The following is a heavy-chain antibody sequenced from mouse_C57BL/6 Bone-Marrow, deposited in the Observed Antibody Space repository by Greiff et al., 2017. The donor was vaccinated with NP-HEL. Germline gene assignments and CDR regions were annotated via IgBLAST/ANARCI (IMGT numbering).Heavy chain of an antibody. CDR1: GYAFSSSW. CDR3: ARSEWLLDY. Sequence: VQLQQSGPELVKPGASVKISCKASGYAFSSSWMNWVKQRPGKGLEWIGRLYPGDGDTNYNGKFKGKATLTADKSSSTAYMQLSSLTSEDSAVYFCARSEWLLDYWGQGTTLTVSS. D-gene: IGHD2-2*01. V-gene: IGHV1-82*01. CDR2: LYPGDGDT. J-gene: IGHJ2*01.